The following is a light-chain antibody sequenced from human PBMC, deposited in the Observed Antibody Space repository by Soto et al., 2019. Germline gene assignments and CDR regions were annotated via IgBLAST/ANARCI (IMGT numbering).Light chain of an antibody. V-gene: IGKV1-5*03. CDR3: QQYTTYPYT. Sequence: DIQMTQSPSTLSASVGDSVTITCRASQSISSWLAWNQQKPGKAPKLLIYKASSLESGVPTRCSGSGSGTEFTLNSSSLQPDDFATYCCQQYTTYPYTFGQGTKLEIE. J-gene: IGKJ2*01. CDR1: QSISSW. CDR2: KAS.